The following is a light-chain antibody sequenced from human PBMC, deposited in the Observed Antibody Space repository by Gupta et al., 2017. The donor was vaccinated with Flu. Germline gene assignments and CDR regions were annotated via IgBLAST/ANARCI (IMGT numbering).Light chain of an antibody. CDR3: QKYGKLPCT. V-gene: IGKV1-33*01. CDR1: QDISNY. CDR2: DAA. Sequence: DIQMTQSPSSLSASVGDRVTITCQASQDISNYLKWYQQKPGKAPKLLIYDAANLETGVPSRFSGSRSGTDYFSTISSMEPDDIATDYCQKYGKLPCTFGQGTRLEIK. J-gene: IGKJ5*01.